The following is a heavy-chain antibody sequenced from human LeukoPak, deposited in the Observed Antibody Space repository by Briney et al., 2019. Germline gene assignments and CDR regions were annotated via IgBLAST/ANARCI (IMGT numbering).Heavy chain of an antibody. Sequence: SETLSLTCAVSGGSISSGGYSWSWIRQPPGKGLEWIGYIYHSGSTYYNPSLKSRVTISVDRSKNQISLKLSSVTAADTAVYYCARRDGYNYDYWGQGTLVTVSS. CDR3: ARRDGYNYDY. V-gene: IGHV4-30-2*01. D-gene: IGHD5-24*01. CDR2: IYHSGST. CDR1: GGSISSGGYS. J-gene: IGHJ4*02.